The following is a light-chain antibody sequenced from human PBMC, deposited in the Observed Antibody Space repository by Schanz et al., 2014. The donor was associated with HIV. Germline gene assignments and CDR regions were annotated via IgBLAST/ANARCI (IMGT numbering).Light chain of an antibody. Sequence: QSVLTQPASVSGSPGQSITISCTGTSSDVGGYNYVSWYQQHPGKAPKLMIYDVSNRPSGVSNRFSGSKSGNTASLTISGLQAEDEADYYCCSYAGSSTVVFGGGTKVTV. J-gene: IGLJ2*01. CDR3: CSYAGSSTVV. CDR1: SSDVGGYNY. V-gene: IGLV2-14*01. CDR2: DVS.